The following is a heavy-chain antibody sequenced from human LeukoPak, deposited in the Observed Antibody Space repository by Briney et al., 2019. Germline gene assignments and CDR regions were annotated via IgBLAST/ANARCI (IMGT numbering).Heavy chain of an antibody. D-gene: IGHD2-2*01. J-gene: IGHJ4*02. Sequence: GRSLRLSCAASGFTFSSYGMHWVRQAPGKGLEWVAVIWYDGSNKVYADSVKGRFTISRDNSKNTLYLQMNSLRAEDTAVYYCARDRGTTSVDYWGQGTLVTVSS. CDR1: GFTFSSYG. V-gene: IGHV3-33*01. CDR3: ARDRGTTSVDY. CDR2: IWYDGSNK.